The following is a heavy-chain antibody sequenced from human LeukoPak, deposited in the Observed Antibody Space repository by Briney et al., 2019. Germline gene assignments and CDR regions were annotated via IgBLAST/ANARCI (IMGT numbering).Heavy chain of an antibody. CDR1: GFTFDDYG. V-gene: IGHV3-20*04. Sequence: PGGSLRLSCAASGFTFDDYGMSWVRQAPGKGLEWVSGINWNGGSTGYADSVKGRFTISRDNAKNSLYLQMNSLRAEDTALYYCARVSAAGTGFLDLWGRGTLVLVSA. D-gene: IGHD6-13*01. CDR2: INWNGGST. J-gene: IGHJ2*01. CDR3: ARVSAAGTGFLDL.